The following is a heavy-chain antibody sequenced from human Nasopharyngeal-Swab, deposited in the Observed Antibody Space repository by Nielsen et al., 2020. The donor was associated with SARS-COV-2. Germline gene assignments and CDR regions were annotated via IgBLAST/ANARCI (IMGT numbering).Heavy chain of an antibody. CDR2: IYYNGNT. V-gene: IGHV4-39*01. CDR1: GDSIAYSTFY. J-gene: IGHJ4*02. CDR3: VRSSSWYYFDY. D-gene: IGHD6-13*01. Sequence: GSLRLSCTVSGDSIAYSTFYWGWMRQPPGKGLEWIGNIYYNGNTYQNPSLKLRLTISVDKSKNQFSLQLSSVPAADTAVYYCVRSSSWYYFDYWAQGTQVTVSS.